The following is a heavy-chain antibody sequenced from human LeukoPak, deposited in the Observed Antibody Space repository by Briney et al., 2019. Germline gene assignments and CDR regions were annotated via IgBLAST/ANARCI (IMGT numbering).Heavy chain of an antibody. CDR2: INHSGSA. D-gene: IGHD3-10*01. CDR1: DGSFSGSY. Sequence: PSETLSLTCAVYDGSFSGSYCTWIRQPPGKGLEWIGEINHSGSANYNPPLKSRVNILLDTSKNQFSLNLSSVTAADTAVYYCARRPRGVIIKTWFDSGGQGTRVTVTS. J-gene: IGHJ5*01. V-gene: IGHV4-34*01. CDR3: ARRPRGVIIKTWFDS.